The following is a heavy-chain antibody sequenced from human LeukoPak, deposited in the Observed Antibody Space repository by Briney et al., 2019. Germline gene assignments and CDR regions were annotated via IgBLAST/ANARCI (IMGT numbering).Heavy chain of an antibody. CDR2: VKPDSGDT. V-gene: IGHV1-2*02. D-gene: IGHD3-10*01. CDR3: AKHLWFGDTGYFDS. Sequence: ASVKVSCKASGYTFTEYYIQWLRQSPGQGPEWMGWVKPDSGDTYHAQKLQGRFTMTRDTSISTAFMELSMLTSADTAVYYCAKHLWFGDTGYFDSWGQGTLVVVSS. CDR1: GYTFTEYY. J-gene: IGHJ4*02.